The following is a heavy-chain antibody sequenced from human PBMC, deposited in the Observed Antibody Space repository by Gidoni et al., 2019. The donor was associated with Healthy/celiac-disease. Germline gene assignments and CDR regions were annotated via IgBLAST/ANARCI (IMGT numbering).Heavy chain of an antibody. D-gene: IGHD5-18*01. V-gene: IGHV6-1*01. CDR1: GDIASSNSAP. J-gene: IGHJ6*02. Sequence: QVQLQQSGPGLVKPSQTLSLPCAISGDIASSNSAPWNWNRQSPSRGLEWLGRTYYRSKWYNDYAVSVKSRITINPDTSKNQFSLQLNSVTPEDTAVYYCARDLTSFLYSYGLPSNWGGMDVWGQGTTVTVSS. CDR2: TYYRSKWYN. CDR3: ARDLTSFLYSYGLPSNWGGMDV.